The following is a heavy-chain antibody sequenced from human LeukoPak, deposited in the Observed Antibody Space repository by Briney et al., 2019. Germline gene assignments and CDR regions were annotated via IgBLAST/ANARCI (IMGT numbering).Heavy chain of an antibody. CDR1: GGSFSGYY. D-gene: IGHD3-3*01. CDR3: ARGLRFLEWLLPFDY. Sequence: PSETLSLTCAVYGGSFSGYYGNWIRQPPGKGLEWIGEINHSGSTNYNPSLKSRVTISVDTSKNQFSLKLSSVTAADTAVYYCARGLRFLEWLLPFDYWGQGTLVTVSS. V-gene: IGHV4-34*01. CDR2: INHSGST. J-gene: IGHJ4*02.